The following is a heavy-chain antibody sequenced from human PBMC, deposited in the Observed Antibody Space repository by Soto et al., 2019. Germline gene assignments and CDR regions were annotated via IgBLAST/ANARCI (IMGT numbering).Heavy chain of an antibody. CDR1: GGTFSSYA. J-gene: IGHJ6*02. V-gene: IGHV1-69*13. CDR2: IIPIFGTA. D-gene: IGHD2-2*02. Sequence: GASVKVSCKASGGTFSSYAISWVRQAPGQGLEWMGGIIPIFGTANYAQKFQGRVTITADESTSTAYMELSSLRSEDTAVYYCARAYCSSTSCYTLYGMDVWGQGTTVTVSS. CDR3: ARAYCSSTSCYTLYGMDV.